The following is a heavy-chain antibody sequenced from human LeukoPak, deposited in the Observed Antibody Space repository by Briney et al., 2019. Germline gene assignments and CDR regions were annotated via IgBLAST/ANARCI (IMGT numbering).Heavy chain of an antibody. V-gene: IGHV1-46*01. J-gene: IGHJ1*01. Sequence: ASVKVSCKASGYTFTSYYMHWVRQAPGQGLEWMGIINPSGGSTSYAQEFQGRVTMTRDMSTSTVYMELSSLRSEDTAVYYCARGTTDATYNEYFQHWGQGTLVTVSS. CDR3: ARGTTDATYNEYFQH. CDR1: GYTFTSYY. D-gene: IGHD1-1*01. CDR2: INPSGGST.